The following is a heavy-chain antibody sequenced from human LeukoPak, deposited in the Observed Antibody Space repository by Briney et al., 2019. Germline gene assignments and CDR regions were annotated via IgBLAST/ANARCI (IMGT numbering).Heavy chain of an antibody. J-gene: IGHJ6*02. CDR3: ARLPLRSIAVGYYGMDV. CDR1: GYTFTDYY. CDR2: INFNSGGT. Sequence: ASVKVSCKASGYTFTDYYMNWVRQAPGQGLEWMGRINFNSGGTNYAQKFQGRVTMTRDTSISTAYMELSRLRSDDTAVYYCARLPLRSIAVGYYGMDVWGQGTTVTVSS. V-gene: IGHV1-2*06. D-gene: IGHD6-6*01.